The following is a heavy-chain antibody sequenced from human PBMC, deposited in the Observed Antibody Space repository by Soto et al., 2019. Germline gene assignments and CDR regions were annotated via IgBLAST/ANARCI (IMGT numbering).Heavy chain of an antibody. CDR3: TRYRNKYYGMDV. Sequence: GGSLRLSCTASGVTFGGYAMSWFRQGPGKGLGWVGFIRSKAYGGTTEYAASVKGRFTISRDDSKSIAYLQMNSLKTEDTAVYYCTRYRNKYYGMDVWGKGTTVPVSA. J-gene: IGHJ6*04. CDR2: IRSKAYGGTT. CDR1: GVTFGGYA. V-gene: IGHV3-49*03.